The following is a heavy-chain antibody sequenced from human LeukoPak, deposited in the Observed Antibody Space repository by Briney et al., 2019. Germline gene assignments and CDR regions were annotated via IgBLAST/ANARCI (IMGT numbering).Heavy chain of an antibody. CDR2: IKNSGNT. Sequence: PSETLSLTCTVSGGSISSYYWSWIRQPAGKGLEWIGRIKNSGNTNYNPSLESRVTLSLDTSKNQLSLNLSSVTAADTAVYYCAREGSSSGWRPFDIWGQGTVVTVSS. J-gene: IGHJ3*02. D-gene: IGHD6-19*01. CDR1: GGSISSYY. V-gene: IGHV4-4*07. CDR3: AREGSSSGWRPFDI.